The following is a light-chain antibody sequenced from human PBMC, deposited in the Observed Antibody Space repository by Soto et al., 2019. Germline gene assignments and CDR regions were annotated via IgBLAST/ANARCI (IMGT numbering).Light chain of an antibody. J-gene: IGKJ1*01. Sequence: EIVLTQSPGTLSLSPGERATLSCRASQSVSNNYLAWYQQKPGQAPRLLIYGASNRATGIPDRFSGSGSGTDFTLTISRLEPEDFAVYYCHQYGVSPKTFGQGTKVDIK. V-gene: IGKV3-20*01. CDR2: GAS. CDR1: QSVSNNY. CDR3: HQYGVSPKT.